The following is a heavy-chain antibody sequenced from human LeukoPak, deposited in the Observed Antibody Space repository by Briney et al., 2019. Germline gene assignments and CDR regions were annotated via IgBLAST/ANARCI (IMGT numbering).Heavy chain of an antibody. CDR2: ISGSGRNT. Sequence: GGSLRLSCAASRFTFGSYVMSWVRQAPGKGLECVSAISGSGRNTYYADSVKGRFTISRDNSKNTLYLQMNSLGAEDTAVYYCARVSGTIQIWPQPFGDGMDVWGQGTTVTVSS. CDR3: ARVSGTIQIWPQPFGDGMDV. V-gene: IGHV3-23*01. CDR1: RFTFGSYV. J-gene: IGHJ6*02. D-gene: IGHD5-18*01.